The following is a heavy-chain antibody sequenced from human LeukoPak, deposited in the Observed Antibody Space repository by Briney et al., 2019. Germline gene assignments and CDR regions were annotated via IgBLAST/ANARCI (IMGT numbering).Heavy chain of an antibody. J-gene: IGHJ4*02. CDR3: ATIVATIGDGDY. D-gene: IGHD5-12*01. CDR2: IYYSGST. CDR1: GGSISSSSYY. Sequence: PSETLSLTCTVPGGSISSSSYYWGWIRQPPGKGLEWIGSIYYSGSTYYNPSLKSRVTISVDTSKNQFSLKLSSVTAADTAVYYCATIVATIGDGDYWGQGTLVTVSS. V-gene: IGHV4-39*07.